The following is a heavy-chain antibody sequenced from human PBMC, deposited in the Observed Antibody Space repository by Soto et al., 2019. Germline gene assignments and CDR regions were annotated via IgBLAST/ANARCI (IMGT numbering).Heavy chain of an antibody. D-gene: IGHD2-2*01. V-gene: IGHV3-66*01. Sequence: GGSLRLSCAASGFTFSSYAMGWGRQAPGKGLEWVSVIYSGGSTYYADSVRGRFTISRDSSKNTLYLQMNSLRAEDTAVYCCAREGGLGYCSTTSCSMDVWGKGTTVTVSS. CDR3: AREGGLGYCSTTSCSMDV. CDR2: IYSGGST. CDR1: GFTFSSYA. J-gene: IGHJ6*03.